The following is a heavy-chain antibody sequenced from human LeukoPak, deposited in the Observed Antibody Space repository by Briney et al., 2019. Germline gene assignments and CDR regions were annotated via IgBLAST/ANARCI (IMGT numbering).Heavy chain of an antibody. CDR1: GFTFSTYA. V-gene: IGHV3-30*04. CDR2: IPYDGSNK. CDR3: AKLLTGGYNSGQNDY. D-gene: IGHD5-18*01. Sequence: GRSLRLSCAASGFTFSTYAMHWVRQAPGKGLEWVAVIPYDGSNKYYADSVKGRFTISRENSKNRLYLQMNSLRAEDTAVYYCAKLLTGGYNSGQNDYWGQGILVTVSS. J-gene: IGHJ4*02.